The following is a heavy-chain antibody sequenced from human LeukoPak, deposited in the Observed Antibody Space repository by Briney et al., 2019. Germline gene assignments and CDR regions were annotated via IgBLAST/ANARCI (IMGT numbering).Heavy chain of an antibody. V-gene: IGHV1-69*13. J-gene: IGHJ5*02. CDR3: ARTMTTAAAQNWFDP. CDR2: IIPIFGTA. D-gene: IGHD4-17*01. CDR1: GGTFSNYA. Sequence: SVKVSCKASGGTFSNYAISWVRQAPGQGLEWMGGIIPIFGTANYAQKFQGRVTITADESTSTAYMELSSLRSEDTAVYYCARTMTTAAAQNWFDPWGQGTLVTVSS.